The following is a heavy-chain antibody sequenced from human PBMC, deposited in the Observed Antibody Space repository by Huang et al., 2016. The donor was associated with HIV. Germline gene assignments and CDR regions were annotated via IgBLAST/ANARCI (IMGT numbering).Heavy chain of an antibody. CDR1: ADTFSSYA. V-gene: IGHV1-69*13. Sequence: QVQLVQSGAEVKKPGSSVKVSCTASADTFSSYAITWWRQAPGQGLEWMGGIIPPLGTTDYSQKFQDRVTITADESTNTAYMELSSLRSEDTAVYFCARVSRATAAGFAFDIWGQGTMVTVSS. CDR3: ARVSRATAAGFAFDI. J-gene: IGHJ3*02. CDR2: IIPPLGTT. D-gene: IGHD2-15*01.